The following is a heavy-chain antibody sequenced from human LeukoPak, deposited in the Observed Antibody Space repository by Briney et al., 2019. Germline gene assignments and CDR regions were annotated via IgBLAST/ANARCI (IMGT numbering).Heavy chain of an antibody. CDR2: IYYSGST. J-gene: IGHJ4*02. D-gene: IGHD6-6*01. V-gene: IGHV4-39*01. CDR3: ARFIAARLFYYFAY. CDR1: GGSISSSSYY. Sequence: SETLSLTCTVSGGSISSSSYYWGWIRQPPGKGLEWIGGIYYSGSTYYNPSLKSRVTISVDTSKNQFSLKLSSVTAADTAVYYCARFIAARLFYYFAYWGQGTLVTVSS.